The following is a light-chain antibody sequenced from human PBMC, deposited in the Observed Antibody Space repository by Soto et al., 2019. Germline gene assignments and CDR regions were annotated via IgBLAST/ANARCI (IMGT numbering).Light chain of an antibody. V-gene: IGKV3-20*01. Sequence: EIVLTQSPCTLSFSPGERATLSCRASHSVSSSYLAWYQQKLGQAPRLLIYGASSRATGIPDRFSGSGSGTDFTLTISSLLSEDFAVYYCHQYYKWPLTFGGGTKVDIK. CDR3: HQYYKWPLT. J-gene: IGKJ4*01. CDR1: HSVSSSY. CDR2: GAS.